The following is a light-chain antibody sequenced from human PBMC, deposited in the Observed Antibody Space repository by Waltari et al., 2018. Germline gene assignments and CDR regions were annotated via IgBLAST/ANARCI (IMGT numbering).Light chain of an antibody. CDR2: ASS. CDR3: QQSSSSPIT. CDR1: QNINNY. Sequence: DIQMTQSPSSLSASVGDRVIITCRASQNINNYLNWYQQKPGKAPKLLIYASSNLQGGVPSRFSGDGSVTDFTLTISTLQPEDFATYYCQQSSSSPITFGPGTKEDVK. V-gene: IGKV1-39*01. J-gene: IGKJ3*01.